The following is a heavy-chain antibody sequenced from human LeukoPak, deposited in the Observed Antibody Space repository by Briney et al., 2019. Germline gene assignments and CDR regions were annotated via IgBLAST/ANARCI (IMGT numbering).Heavy chain of an antibody. J-gene: IGHJ4*02. D-gene: IGHD1-1*01. CDR2: IYHTGDT. CDR1: GYSTTSGYY. V-gene: IGHV4-38-2*02. CDR3: ARDGSRRNEADY. Sequence: SETLSLTCIVSGYSTTSGYYWGWIRQPPGKGLEWIGSIYHTGDTYYNPSLKSRVTISVDTSKNLFSLNLDSVTAADTAVYYCARDGSRRNEADYRGQGTLVTVSS.